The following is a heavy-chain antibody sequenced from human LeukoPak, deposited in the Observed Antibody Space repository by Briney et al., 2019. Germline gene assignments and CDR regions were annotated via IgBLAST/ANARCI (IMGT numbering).Heavy chain of an antibody. CDR3: AKDLTFYYYYMDV. CDR1: GFTVISNS. Sequence: GGALRLSCTVSGFTVISNSMSWVRQAPGKGLEGVSFIYSDNTHYSDSVKGRFTISRENSKNTLYLQMHSLRAEDTAVYYCAKDLTFYYYYMDVWGKGTTVTVSS. J-gene: IGHJ6*03. CDR2: IYSDNT. V-gene: IGHV3-53*01. D-gene: IGHD1-14*01.